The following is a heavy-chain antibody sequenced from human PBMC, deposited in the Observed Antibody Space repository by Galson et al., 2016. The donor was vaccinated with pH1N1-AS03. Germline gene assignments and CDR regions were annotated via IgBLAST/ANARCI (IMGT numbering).Heavy chain of an antibody. Sequence: PALVKPTQTLTLTCSLSGVSVPSSGLAVGWFRLPPGKALEWLALIYWDDAKRFSPSLRNRLTITKDTSRNQAVLTVTNLDPLDTATYFLALPNSWGNAFEIWGPGTMVTVAS. CDR3: ALPNSWGNAFEI. D-gene: IGHD3-16*01. CDR1: GVSVPSSGLA. J-gene: IGHJ3*02. V-gene: IGHV2-5*02. CDR2: IYWDDAK.